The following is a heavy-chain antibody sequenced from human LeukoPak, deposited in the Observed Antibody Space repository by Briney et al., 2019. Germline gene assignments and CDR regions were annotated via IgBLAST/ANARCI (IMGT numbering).Heavy chain of an antibody. CDR2: ISVYNGNT. D-gene: IGHD6-19*01. J-gene: IGHJ4*02. V-gene: IGHV1-18*01. CDR3: ARDYGSGWFLGY. CDR1: GYTFTSYS. Sequence: GASVKVSCKASGYTFTSYSISWVRQAPGQGLEWMGWISVYNGNTNYAQKLQGRVTMTTDTSTSTAYMELRSLSSDDTAVFYCARDYGSGWFLGYWGQGTLVTVSS.